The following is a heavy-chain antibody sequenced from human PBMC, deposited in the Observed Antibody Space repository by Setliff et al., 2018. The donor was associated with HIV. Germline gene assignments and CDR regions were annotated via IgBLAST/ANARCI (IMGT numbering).Heavy chain of an antibody. J-gene: IGHJ6*02. CDR3: AKDWKVWFGELSQDYYYGMDV. CDR2: IYYSGST. V-gene: IGHV4-59*11. D-gene: IGHD3-10*01. CDR1: GGSISSHY. Sequence: PSETLSLTCTVSGGSISSHYWSWIRQPPGKGLEWIGSIYYSGSTNYNPSVKGRFTISRDNSKNTLYLQMNSLRAEDTAVYYCAKDWKVWFGELSQDYYYGMDVWGQGTTVTVSS.